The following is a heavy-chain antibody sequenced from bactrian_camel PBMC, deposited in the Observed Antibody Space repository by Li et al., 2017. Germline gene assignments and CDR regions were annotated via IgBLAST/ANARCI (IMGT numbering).Heavy chain of an antibody. Sequence: VQLVESGGGSVQTGGSLKITCDGHDNRYTCMAWFRQAPGKEREAVAHIDTVGVRKYADSVKGRFAISRDNAKNTLYLQLNSLKTEDTAMYYCLTGRAEWGQGTQVTVS. D-gene: IGHD8*01. CDR2: IDTVGVR. CDR3: LTGRAE. J-gene: IGHJ4*01. CDR1: DNRYTC. V-gene: IGHV3S53*01.